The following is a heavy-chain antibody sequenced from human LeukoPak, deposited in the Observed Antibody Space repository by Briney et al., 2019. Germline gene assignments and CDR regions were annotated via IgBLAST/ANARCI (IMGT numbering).Heavy chain of an antibody. Sequence: PVQPLDSPSVTSGRSSFIYYADSVKGRFTISRDNAKNSLYLQMNSLRAEDTAVYYCAKVSWAAAGDDCWGQGTLVTVSS. CDR3: AKVSWAAAGDDC. J-gene: IGHJ4*02. V-gene: IGHV3-21*04. D-gene: IGHD6-13*01. CDR2: TSGRSSFI.